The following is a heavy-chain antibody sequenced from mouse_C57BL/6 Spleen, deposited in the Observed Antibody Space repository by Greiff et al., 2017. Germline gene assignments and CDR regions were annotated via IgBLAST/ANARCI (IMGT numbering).Heavy chain of an antibody. D-gene: IGHD2-5*01. V-gene: IGHV6-6*01. Sequence: EVQLQQSGGGLVQPGGSMKLSCAASGFTFSDAWMDWVRQSPEKGLEWVAEIRNKANNHATYYAESVKGRFTISRDDSKSSVYLQMYSLRAEDAGIYYCTRPYSNYGRFAYWGQGTLVTVSA. CDR1: GFTFSDAW. CDR3: TRPYSNYGRFAY. J-gene: IGHJ3*01. CDR2: IRNKANNHAT.